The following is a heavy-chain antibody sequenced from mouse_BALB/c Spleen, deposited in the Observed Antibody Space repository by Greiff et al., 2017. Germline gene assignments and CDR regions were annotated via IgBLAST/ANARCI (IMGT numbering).Heavy chain of an antibody. J-gene: IGHJ2*01. CDR3: ARRDYGSRYFDY. Sequence: EVKLEESGGGLVQPGGSLKLSCAASGFTFSSYTMSWVRQTPEKRLEWVAYISNGGGSTYYPDTVKGRFTISRDNAKNTLYLQMSSLKSEDTAMYYCARRDYGSRYFDYWGQGTTLTVSS. V-gene: IGHV5-12-2*01. CDR1: GFTFSSYT. D-gene: IGHD1-1*01. CDR2: ISNGGGST.